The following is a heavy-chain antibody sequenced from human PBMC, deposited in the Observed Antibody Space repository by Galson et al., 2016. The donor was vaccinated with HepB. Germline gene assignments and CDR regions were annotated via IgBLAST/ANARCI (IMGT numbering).Heavy chain of an antibody. J-gene: IGHJ1*01. D-gene: IGHD2-15*01. Sequence: PALVKPTQTLTLACTFSGFSLSTSAVGVGWIRQPPGRALEWLALIYWTDTKEYSPSLKSRLTITKDTSKNQVVLTMTNMDPVDTATYYCALMPRGNCSGGSCYSGYYVQHWGQGTLVTVSS. CDR1: GFSLSTSAVG. CDR3: ALMPRGNCSGGSCYSGYYVQH. CDR2: IYWTDTK. V-gene: IGHV2-5*01.